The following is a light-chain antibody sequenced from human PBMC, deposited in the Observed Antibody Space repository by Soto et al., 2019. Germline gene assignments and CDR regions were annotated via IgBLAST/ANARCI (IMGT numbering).Light chain of an antibody. CDR3: QQYLSIPRT. Sequence: DVVMTQSPDSLAVSLGERATINCKSSQSLLYSSNSKNYLAWYQRKPGQPPKLLIYWASTRESGVPDRFSGSGSGTDFTLTISSLQSEDVAVYYCQQYLSIPRTFGQGTKVELK. J-gene: IGKJ1*01. CDR1: QSLLYSSNSKNY. V-gene: IGKV4-1*01. CDR2: WAS.